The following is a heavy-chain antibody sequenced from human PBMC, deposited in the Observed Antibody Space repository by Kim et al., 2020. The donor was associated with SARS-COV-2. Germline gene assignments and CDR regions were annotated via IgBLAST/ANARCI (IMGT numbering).Heavy chain of an antibody. J-gene: IGHJ4*02. CDR3: ARSYIAIRGITADF. Sequence: ASVKVSCKASGYTFISHYLHWVRQAPGQGLEWMGIINPSGGSTKYAQKFEDRITLTSDTSTSTVYLELNSLTSDDTAIYYCARSYIAIRGITADFWGQGTLVTVSS. CDR2: INPSGGST. CDR1: GYTFISHY. D-gene: IGHD3-10*01. V-gene: IGHV1-46*03.